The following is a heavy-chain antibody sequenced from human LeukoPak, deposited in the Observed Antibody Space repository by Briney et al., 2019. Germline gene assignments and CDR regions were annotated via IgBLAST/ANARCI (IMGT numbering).Heavy chain of an antibody. D-gene: IGHD3-9*01. V-gene: IGHV4-34*01. Sequence: PSETLSLTCAVYGGSFSGYYWSWIRQPPGKGLEWIGEIYHSGSTNYNPSLKSRVTISVDKSKNQFSLKLSSVTAADTAVYYCARAGYSVDYRGQGTLVTVSS. CDR2: IYHSGST. CDR1: GGSFSGYY. J-gene: IGHJ4*02. CDR3: ARAGYSVDY.